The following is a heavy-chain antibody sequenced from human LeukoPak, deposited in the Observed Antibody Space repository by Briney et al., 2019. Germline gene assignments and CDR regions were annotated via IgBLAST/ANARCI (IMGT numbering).Heavy chain of an antibody. CDR1: GFTFYMYA. D-gene: IGHD6-19*01. CDR3: AKDEVAVTGSVTTFDY. J-gene: IGHJ4*02. Sequence: GGSLRLSCQASGFTFYMYAMSWVRQAPGKGLEWVASMCGTAGCTFYPDSVKGRFTISRDNSKNTLYLQMNSLRVEDTAIYYCAKDEVAVTGSVTTFDYWGQGALVTVSS. V-gene: IGHV3-23*01. CDR2: MCGTAGCT.